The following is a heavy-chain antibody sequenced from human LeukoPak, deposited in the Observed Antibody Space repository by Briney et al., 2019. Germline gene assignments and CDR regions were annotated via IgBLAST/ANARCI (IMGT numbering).Heavy chain of an antibody. CDR1: AFTFTSYS. J-gene: IGHJ4*02. CDR3: ASNFNYYDSSSYYSPFDY. V-gene: IGHV3-21*01. CDR2: ISSSISHI. D-gene: IGHD3-22*01. Sequence: PGRSRRLSCAASAFTFTSYSMNCVRQAARKGRGWVSSISSSISHIYYADSVKGRFTISRDNAKNSLYLQMNSMRAEDTAVYYCASNFNYYDSSSYYSPFDYWGQGTLVTVSS.